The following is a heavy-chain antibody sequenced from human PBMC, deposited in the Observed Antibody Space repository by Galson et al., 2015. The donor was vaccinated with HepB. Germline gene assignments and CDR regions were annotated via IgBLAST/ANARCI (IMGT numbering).Heavy chain of an antibody. CDR2: IVPIIGTG. D-gene: IGHD3-16*01. CDR3: ARECDGAYFDY. CDR1: GDALRNLA. V-gene: IGHV1-69*06. Sequence: SVKVSCKASGDALRNLAINWVRQAPGQGLEWMGGIVPIIGTGNYAQKFQDRLTIVADKSTSTNYMELRSLRSEDTAVYYCARECDGAYFDYWGQGTLVSVSS. J-gene: IGHJ4*02.